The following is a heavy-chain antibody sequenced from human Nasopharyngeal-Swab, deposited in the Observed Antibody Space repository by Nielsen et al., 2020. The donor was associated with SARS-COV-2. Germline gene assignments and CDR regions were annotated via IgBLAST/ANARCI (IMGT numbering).Heavy chain of an antibody. Sequence: GGSLRLSCAASGFTFSTYWMSWVRQTPGKGLEWLANIKPDGSYIKYADFVKGRFTISRDNARNSVYLQLNSLRAEDTALYYCATWKGSNWFDYWGQGTLVTVSS. CDR3: ATWKGSNWFDY. CDR2: IKPDGSYI. J-gene: IGHJ4*02. CDR1: GFTFSTYW. D-gene: IGHD6-13*01. V-gene: IGHV3-7*01.